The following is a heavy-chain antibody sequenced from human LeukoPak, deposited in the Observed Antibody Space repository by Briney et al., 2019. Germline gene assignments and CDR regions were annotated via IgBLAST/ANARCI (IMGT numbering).Heavy chain of an antibody. CDR2: IYIDGGT. D-gene: IGHD5-24*01. Sequence: GGSLRLSCAASGFTFSSYAMSWVRQAPGKGLEWVSVIYIDGGTHYADSVRGRFTISRDISQNTLYLQMNSLRAEDTALYYCARGLEMAITDWGQGTLVTVSS. V-gene: IGHV3-66*01. CDR1: GFTFSSYA. J-gene: IGHJ4*02. CDR3: ARGLEMAITD.